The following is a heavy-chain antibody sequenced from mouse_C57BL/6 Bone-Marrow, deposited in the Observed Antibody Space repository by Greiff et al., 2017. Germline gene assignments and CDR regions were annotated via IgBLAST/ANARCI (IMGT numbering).Heavy chain of an antibody. J-gene: IGHJ2*01. CDR3: ATYYSNFYYFDY. CDR2: INPTYGTT. Sequence: VQLQQPGPELVKPGASVKISCKASGYSFTDSNMNWVKQSNGKSLEWIGVINPTYGTTSYNQKFKGKATLTVDQSSSTAYMQLNSLTSEDSAVYYCATYYSNFYYFDYWGQGTTLTVSS. V-gene: IGHV1-39*01. D-gene: IGHD2-5*01. CDR1: GYSFTDSN.